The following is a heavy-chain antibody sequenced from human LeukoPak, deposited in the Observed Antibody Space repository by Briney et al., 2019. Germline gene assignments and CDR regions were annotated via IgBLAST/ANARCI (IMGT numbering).Heavy chain of an antibody. V-gene: IGHV3-9*01. J-gene: IGHJ4*02. D-gene: IGHD1-26*01. Sequence: GGSLRLSCAASGFSFDDYSMHWVRQAPGKGLEWVSGISWNSGNIGYADSVKGRFTISRDNAKNSLYLQMNSLRAEDTAVYYCARDEATTGVSFDYWGQGTLVTVSS. CDR3: ARDEATTGVSFDY. CDR2: ISWNSGNI. CDR1: GFSFDDYS.